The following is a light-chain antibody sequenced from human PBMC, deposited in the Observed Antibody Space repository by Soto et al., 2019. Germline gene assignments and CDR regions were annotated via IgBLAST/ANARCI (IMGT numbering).Light chain of an antibody. CDR2: EVS. CDR3: TSYTFSSTVV. J-gene: IGLJ2*01. CDR1: SSDVGGYNY. V-gene: IGLV2-14*01. Sequence: QSALTQPAAVSGSPGQSITISCTGTSSDVGGYNYVSWYQQHPGKAPKLIIYEVSNRPSGISNRFSGSKSGNTASLTISGLLAEDEADYYCTSYTFSSTVVFGGGTKVTVL.